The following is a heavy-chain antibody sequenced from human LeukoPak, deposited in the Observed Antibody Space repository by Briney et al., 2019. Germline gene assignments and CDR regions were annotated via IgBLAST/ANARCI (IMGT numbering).Heavy chain of an antibody. CDR1: GGSFSIYY. CDR3: AIDSSGYYVDYFDY. CDR2: IYTSGST. Sequence: SETLSLTCTVSGGSFSIYYWSWIRQPAGKGLEYIGRIYTSGSTYYNPSLKSRVTISVDTSKNQFSLKLSSVTAADTAVYYCAIDSSGYYVDYFDYWGQGTLVTVSS. D-gene: IGHD3-22*01. J-gene: IGHJ4*02. V-gene: IGHV4-59*05.